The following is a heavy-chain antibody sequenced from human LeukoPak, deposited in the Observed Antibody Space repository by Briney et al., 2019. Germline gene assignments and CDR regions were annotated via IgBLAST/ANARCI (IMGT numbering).Heavy chain of an antibody. Sequence: GESLKISCKGSGYTFTTYWIGWVRQMPGKGLEWMGIFYPGDSSTTYSPSFQGQVTFSADKSISTAYLEWSSLKASDTAIYYCARDSEPRTMDVWGQGTTVTVSS. J-gene: IGHJ6*02. V-gene: IGHV5-51*01. CDR2: FYPGDSST. CDR1: GYTFTTYW. CDR3: ARDSEPRTMDV. D-gene: IGHD1-14*01.